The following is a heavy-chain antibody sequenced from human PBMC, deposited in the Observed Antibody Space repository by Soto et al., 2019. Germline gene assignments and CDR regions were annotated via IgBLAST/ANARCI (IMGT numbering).Heavy chain of an antibody. V-gene: IGHV3-30*18. Sequence: PGGSLGLSWAAFGGTFSSYGRRWVRQAPGKGLEWVAVISYDGSNKYYADSVKGRFTISRDSSQNTVYLQMNSLTAGDTALYYCAKATATGGGAFDICGQGTMVTVSS. CDR2: ISYDGSNK. D-gene: IGHD2-8*02. CDR3: AKATATGGGAFDI. J-gene: IGHJ3*02. CDR1: GGTFSSYG.